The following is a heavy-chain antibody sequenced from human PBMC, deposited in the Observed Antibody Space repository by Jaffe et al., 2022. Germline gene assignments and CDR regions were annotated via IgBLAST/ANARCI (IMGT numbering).Heavy chain of an antibody. V-gene: IGHV3-30*18. CDR2: ISYDGSNK. Sequence: QVQLVESGGGVVQPGRSLRLSCAASGFTFSSYGMHWVRQAPGKGLEWVAVISYDGSNKYYADSVKGRFTISRDNSKNTLYLQMNSLRAEDTAVYYCAKDAPVGRGSGPEDVWGKGTTVTVSS. J-gene: IGHJ6*04. D-gene: IGHD2-2*01. CDR3: AKDAPVGRGSGPEDV. CDR1: GFTFSSYG.